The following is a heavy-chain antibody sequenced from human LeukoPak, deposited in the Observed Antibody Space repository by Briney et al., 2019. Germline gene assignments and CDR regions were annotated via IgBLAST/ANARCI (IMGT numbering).Heavy chain of an antibody. Sequence: PGGSLRLSCAASGFTFSSYSMNWVRQAPGKGLEWVSSISSSSSNIYYADSVKGRFTISRDNAKNSLYLQMNSLRVEDTAVYYCARCTTGRRFGSLREIKRSREIDYWGQGTLVTVSS. J-gene: IGHJ4*02. CDR2: ISSSSSNI. V-gene: IGHV3-21*01. CDR3: ARCTTGRRFGSLREIKRSREIDY. CDR1: GFTFSSYS. D-gene: IGHD1-1*01.